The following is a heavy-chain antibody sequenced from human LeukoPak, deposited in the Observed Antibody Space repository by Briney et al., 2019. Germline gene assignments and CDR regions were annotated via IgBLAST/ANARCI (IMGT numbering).Heavy chain of an antibody. J-gene: IGHJ3*02. Sequence: SETLSLTCTVSGGSISSYYWSWIRQPAGKGLEWIGRIYTSGSTNYNPSLKSRVTMSVDTSKNQFSLKLSSVTAADTAVYYCARAWGGYDFWSGYYFRDPDAFDIWGQGTMVTVSS. CDR2: IYTSGST. D-gene: IGHD3-3*01. V-gene: IGHV4-4*07. CDR3: ARAWGGYDFWSGYYFRDPDAFDI. CDR1: GGSISSYY.